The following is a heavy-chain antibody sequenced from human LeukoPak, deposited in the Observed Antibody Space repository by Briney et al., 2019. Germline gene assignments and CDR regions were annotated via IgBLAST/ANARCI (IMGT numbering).Heavy chain of an antibody. J-gene: IGHJ4*02. D-gene: IGHD2-2*01. Sequence: PGGSLRLSCAASGFTVSSNYMSWVRQAPGKGLEWVSVIYSGGSTYYADSVKGRFTISRHNSKNTLYLQMNSLRAEDTAVYYCARDSRGDTGFNFDYWGQGTLVAVSS. CDR2: IYSGGST. CDR3: ARDSRGDTGFNFDY. V-gene: IGHV3-53*04. CDR1: GFTVSSNY.